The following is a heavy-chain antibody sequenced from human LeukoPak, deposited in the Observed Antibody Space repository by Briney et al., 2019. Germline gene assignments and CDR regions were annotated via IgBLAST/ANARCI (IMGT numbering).Heavy chain of an antibody. CDR1: GFTFSSYA. J-gene: IGHJ4*02. D-gene: IGHD3-10*01. V-gene: IGHV3-23*01. CDR3: AKESVRGVAPFDY. CDR2: ISGSGGST. Sequence: GGSLRLSCGASGFTFSSYAMSWVRQAPGKGLEWVSAISGSGGSTYYADSVNGRFTISRDNSKNTLYLQMNSLRAEDTAVYYCAKESVRGVAPFDYWGQGTLVTVSS.